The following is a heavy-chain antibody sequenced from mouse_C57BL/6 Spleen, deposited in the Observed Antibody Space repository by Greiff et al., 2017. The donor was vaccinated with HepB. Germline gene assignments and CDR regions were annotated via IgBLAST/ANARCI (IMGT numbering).Heavy chain of an antibody. J-gene: IGHJ2*01. Sequence: VKLQEPGAELVKPGASVKLSCKASGYTFTSYWMHWVKQRPGQGLEWIGMIHPNSGSTNYNEKFKSKATLTVDKSSSTAYMQLSSLTSEDSAVYYCARGYYGYFDYWGQGTTLTVSS. CDR3: ARGYYGYFDY. V-gene: IGHV1-64*01. D-gene: IGHD1-1*01. CDR2: IHPNSGST. CDR1: GYTFTSYW.